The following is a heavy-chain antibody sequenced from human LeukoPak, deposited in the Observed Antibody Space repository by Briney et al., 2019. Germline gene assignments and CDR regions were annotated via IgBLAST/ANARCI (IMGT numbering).Heavy chain of an antibody. D-gene: IGHD3-22*01. Sequence: SQTLSLTCTVSGGSISSGSYYWSWIRQPVGKGLEWIGRIYTSGSTNYNPSLKSRVTISVDTSKNQFSLKLSSVTAADTAVYYCARSIASYYYDSSGYYPKNYYYGMDVWGQGTTVTVSS. CDR2: IYTSGST. V-gene: IGHV4-61*02. CDR3: ARSIASYYYDSSGYYPKNYYYGMDV. J-gene: IGHJ6*02. CDR1: GGSISSGSYY.